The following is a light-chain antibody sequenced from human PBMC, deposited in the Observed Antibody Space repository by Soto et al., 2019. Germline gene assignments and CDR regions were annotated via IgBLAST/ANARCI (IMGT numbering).Light chain of an antibody. CDR3: ALYVGTGTVV. CDR1: SSTVLTSYY. Sequence: QAVVSQEPSFSVSPGGTVTLTCGLTSSTVLTSYYPTWYQQPPGQAPRTLIYSTNIRSSGVPDRFSGSILGNKAALTITGAQADDESYYYWALYVGTGTVVFGGGTQLTVL. J-gene: IGLJ2*01. V-gene: IGLV8-61*01. CDR2: STN.